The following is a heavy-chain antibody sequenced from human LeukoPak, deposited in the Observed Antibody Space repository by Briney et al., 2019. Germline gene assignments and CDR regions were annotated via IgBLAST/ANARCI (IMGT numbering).Heavy chain of an antibody. CDR3: ARYLRAAAYAFDI. V-gene: IGHV3-30-3*01. CDR2: ISYDGSNK. CDR1: GFTFSSYA. Sequence: GGSLRLSCAASGFTFSSYAMHWVRQAPGKGLEWVAVISYDGSNKYYADSVKGRFTISRDNSKNTLYLQMNSLRAEDTAVYYCARYLRAAAYAFDIWGQGTMVAVSS. J-gene: IGHJ3*02. D-gene: IGHD6-13*01.